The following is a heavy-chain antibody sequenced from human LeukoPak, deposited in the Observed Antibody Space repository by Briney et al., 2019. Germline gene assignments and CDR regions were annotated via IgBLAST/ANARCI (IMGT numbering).Heavy chain of an antibody. V-gene: IGHV1-69*01. CDR2: IIPIFGTA. CDR3: ARSTNSRPYYYGSGNYFDY. CDR1: GGTFSSYA. D-gene: IGHD3-10*01. J-gene: IGHJ4*02. Sequence: SVKLSCKASGGTFSSYAISWVRQAPGQGLEWMGGIIPIFGTANYAQKLQGRVTITADESTSTAYMELSSLRSEDTAVYYCARSTNSRPYYYGSGNYFDYWGQGTLVTVSS.